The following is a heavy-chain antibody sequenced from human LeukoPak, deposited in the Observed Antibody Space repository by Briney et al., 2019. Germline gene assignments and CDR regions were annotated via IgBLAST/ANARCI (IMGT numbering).Heavy chain of an antibody. Sequence: PSETLSLTCTVSGGSISSYYWSWIRQPPGKGLEWIGYIYYSGSTNYNPSLKSRVTISVDTSRNQFSLKLSSVTAADTAVYYCAREVTMVRGVIANYYYYYMDVWGKGTTVTVSS. CDR1: GGSISSYY. D-gene: IGHD3-10*01. J-gene: IGHJ6*03. CDR2: IYYSGST. CDR3: AREVTMVRGVIANYYYYYMDV. V-gene: IGHV4-59*01.